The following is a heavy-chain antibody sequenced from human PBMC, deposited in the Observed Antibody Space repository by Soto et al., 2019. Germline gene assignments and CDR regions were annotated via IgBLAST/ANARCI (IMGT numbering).Heavy chain of an antibody. CDR3: ATMSIAASLDF. D-gene: IGHD6-6*01. CDR1: GDSISSYY. Sequence: SETLSLTCTVSGDSISSYYWSWIRQPPGKGLEWIGYIYNTGSTNYNPSLESRVTISVDTSKSQFSLKLNSVTAADTAVYYCATMSIAASLDFWGQGTLVTVSS. CDR2: IYNTGST. J-gene: IGHJ4*02. V-gene: IGHV4-59*01.